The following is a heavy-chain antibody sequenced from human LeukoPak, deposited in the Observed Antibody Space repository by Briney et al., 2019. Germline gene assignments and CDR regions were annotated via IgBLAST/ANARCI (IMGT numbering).Heavy chain of an antibody. Sequence: SETLSLTCAVYGGTFSNNFWTWIRQPPGKGLEWIGEISHAGSTNYNPSLRHGITMSVDTSKNQFSLKVTSVTAADTAMYYCARRSPNHGWPFDSWGQGTLVTVSS. CDR1: GGTFSNNF. J-gene: IGHJ4*02. V-gene: IGHV4-34*01. CDR2: ISHAGST. D-gene: IGHD6-19*01. CDR3: ARRSPNHGWPFDS.